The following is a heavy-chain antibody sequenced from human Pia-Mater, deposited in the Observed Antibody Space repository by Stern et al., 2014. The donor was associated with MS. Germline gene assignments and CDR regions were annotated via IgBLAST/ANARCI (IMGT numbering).Heavy chain of an antibody. J-gene: IGHJ4*02. Sequence: VQLVESGPGLVKPSQTLSLTCTVSGGSISSTGYYWSWIRQHPGKGLEWLGYIHYSGSTYYNPSLKSRGTISVDTSKNQFSLKLSSVTAADTALYYCARSDRLWGSFDYCGQGSLVTVSS. CDR1: GGSISSTGYY. CDR2: IHYSGST. CDR3: ARSDRLWGSFDY. V-gene: IGHV4-31*03. D-gene: IGHD3-16*01.